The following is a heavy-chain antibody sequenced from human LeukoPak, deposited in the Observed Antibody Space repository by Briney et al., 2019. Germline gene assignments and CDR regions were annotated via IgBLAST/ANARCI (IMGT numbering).Heavy chain of an antibody. CDR1: GFTFSSYG. CDR3: ARDRYGDYFDY. D-gene: IGHD4-17*01. V-gene: IGHV3-30*03. CDR2: ISYDGSNK. J-gene: IGHJ4*02. Sequence: GGSLRLSCAASGFTFSSYGMHWVRQALGKGLEWVAVISYDGSNKYYADSVKGRFTISRDNSKNTLYLQMNSLRAEDTAVYYCARDRYGDYFDYWGQGARVTVSS.